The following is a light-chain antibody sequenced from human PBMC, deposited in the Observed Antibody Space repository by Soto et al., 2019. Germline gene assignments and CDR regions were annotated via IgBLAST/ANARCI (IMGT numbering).Light chain of an antibody. Sequence: DIQMTQSPSSLSASVGDRVTITCRASQSISNYLNWYQQKPGKAPKLLIYSASTLQSGVPSRFNGSGSGTDFTLAISGLQPEDLATYYCQQTYSALLTFGGGTKVAIK. CDR3: QQTYSALLT. V-gene: IGKV1-39*01. J-gene: IGKJ4*01. CDR2: SAS. CDR1: QSISNY.